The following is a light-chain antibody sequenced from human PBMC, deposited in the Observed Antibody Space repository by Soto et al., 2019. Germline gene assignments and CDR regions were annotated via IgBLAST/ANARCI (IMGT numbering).Light chain of an antibody. J-gene: IGKJ2*01. CDR1: QGVSSN. CDR3: QQYNNWPYT. Sequence: EIVMTQSPATLSLSPGERATLSCRASQGVSSNLAWYRQKPGQAPTLLIYRTSTRATGIPARFSGSGSGTKFTRTISSLQSEDFAFYYCQQYNNWPYTFGQGTKLEIK. V-gene: IGKV3-15*01. CDR2: RTS.